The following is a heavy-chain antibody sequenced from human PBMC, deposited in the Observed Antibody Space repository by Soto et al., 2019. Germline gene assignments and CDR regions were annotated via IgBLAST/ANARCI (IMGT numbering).Heavy chain of an antibody. CDR3: LKDFSSNSCTDV. Sequence: GGSLRLSCAASGFTFSSCGMHWVRQAPGKGLEWVAVISYDGSNKYYADSVKGRFTISRDNYKNTLYLQMNSLRAEDTAVYYCLKDFSSNSCTDVWGQGTTVTVSS. J-gene: IGHJ6*02. V-gene: IGHV3-30*18. CDR2: ISYDGSNK. CDR1: GFTFSSCG. D-gene: IGHD6-13*01.